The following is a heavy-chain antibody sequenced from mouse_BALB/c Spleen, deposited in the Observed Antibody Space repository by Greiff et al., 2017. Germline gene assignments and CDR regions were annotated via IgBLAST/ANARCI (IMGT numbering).Heavy chain of an antibody. CDR3: ARWRTGTGFDY. CDR2: IDPSDSYT. D-gene: IGHD4-1*01. J-gene: IGHJ2*01. V-gene: IGHV1-69*02. CDR1: GYTFTSYW. Sequence: QVQLQQSGPELVKPGASVKLSCKASGYTFTSYWMHWVKQRPGQGLEWIGEIDPSDSYTNYNQKFKGKATLTVDKSSSTAYMQLSSLTSEDSAVYYCARWRTGTGFDYWGQGTTLTVSS.